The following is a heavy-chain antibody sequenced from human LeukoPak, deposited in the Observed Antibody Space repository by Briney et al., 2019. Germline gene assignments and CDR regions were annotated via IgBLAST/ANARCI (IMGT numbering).Heavy chain of an antibody. CDR3: AREERDGSGSYHDDY. Sequence: SETLSLTCTVSGGSISSGDYYWTWIRQPPGKGLEWIGYIYYSGSTYYNPSLKSRVTISVDTSKNQFSLKLSSVTAADTAVYYCAREERDGSGSYHDDYWGQGTLVTVSS. V-gene: IGHV4-30-4*01. CDR2: IYYSGST. CDR1: GGSISSGDYY. D-gene: IGHD3-10*01. J-gene: IGHJ4*02.